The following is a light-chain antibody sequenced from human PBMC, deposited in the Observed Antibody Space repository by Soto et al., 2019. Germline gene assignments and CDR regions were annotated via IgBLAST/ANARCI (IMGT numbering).Light chain of an antibody. V-gene: IGKV4-1*01. CDR3: QQYYTTLS. Sequence: DIVMTQSPDSLAVSLGERATINCKSSQSVLYSSDNKNYLAWYQQKPGQPPKLLLYWASTRESGVPDRFSGSGSGADFTLTISNLQAEDVAVYYCQQYYTTLSFGGGTKVEIK. CDR1: QSVLYSSDNKNY. J-gene: IGKJ4*01. CDR2: WAS.